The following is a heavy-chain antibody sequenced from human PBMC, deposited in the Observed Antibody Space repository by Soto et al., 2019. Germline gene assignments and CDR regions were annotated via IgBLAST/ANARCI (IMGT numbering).Heavy chain of an antibody. Sequence: QVQLVESGGGLVKPGGSLRLSCAASGFTFSDYYMTWIRQAPGKGLEWVSKISGSGSTIYYADSVKGRFTVSRDNAKNSLYLQMDSLRAEDTAVYYWASDPYYYASYYWGQGTLLTVSS. CDR2: ISGSGSTI. CDR3: ASDPYYYASYY. CDR1: GFTFSDYY. J-gene: IGHJ4*02. D-gene: IGHD3-10*01. V-gene: IGHV3-11*01.